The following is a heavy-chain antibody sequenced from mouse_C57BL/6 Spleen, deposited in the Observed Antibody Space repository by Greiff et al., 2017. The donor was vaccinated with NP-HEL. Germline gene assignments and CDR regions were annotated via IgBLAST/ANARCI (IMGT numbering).Heavy chain of an antibody. D-gene: IGHD3-2*02. CDR3: ARGLRLPTYAMDY. CDR2: IYPGDGDT. Sequence: QVQLQQSGAELVKPGASVKISCKASGYAFSSYWMNWVKQRPGKGLEWIGQIYPGDGDTNYNGKFKGKATLTADKSSSTAYMQLSSLTSEDSAVYFCARGLRLPTYAMDYWGQGTSVTVSS. J-gene: IGHJ4*01. CDR1: GYAFSSYW. V-gene: IGHV1-80*01.